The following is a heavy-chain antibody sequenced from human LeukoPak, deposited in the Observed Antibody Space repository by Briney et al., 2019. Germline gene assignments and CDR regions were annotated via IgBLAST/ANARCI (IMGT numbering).Heavy chain of an antibody. CDR3: AREGPYDSSGYYYDY. CDR2: IYYSGST. J-gene: IGHJ4*02. CDR1: GGSISSSSYY. Sequence: SETLSLTCTVSGGSISSSSYYWGWIRQPPGKGLEWIGSIYYSGSTYYNPSLKSRVTISVDTSKNQFSLKLSSVTAADTAVYYCAREGPYDSSGYYYDYWGQGTLVTVSS. V-gene: IGHV4-39*02. D-gene: IGHD3-22*01.